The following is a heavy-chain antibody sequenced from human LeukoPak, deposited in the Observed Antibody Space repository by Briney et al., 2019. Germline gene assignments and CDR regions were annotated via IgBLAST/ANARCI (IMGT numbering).Heavy chain of an antibody. J-gene: IGHJ4*02. V-gene: IGHV4-34*01. CDR3: ARDLFRGYSS. CDR2: INHSGST. D-gene: IGHD5-12*01. CDR1: GGSLSGYY. Sequence: ASETPSLTCAVYGGSLSGYYWSWIRQPPGKGLEWIGEINHSGSTNYNPSLKSRVTISVDTSKNQFSLKLSSVTAADTAVYYCARDLFRGYSSWGQGTLVTVSS.